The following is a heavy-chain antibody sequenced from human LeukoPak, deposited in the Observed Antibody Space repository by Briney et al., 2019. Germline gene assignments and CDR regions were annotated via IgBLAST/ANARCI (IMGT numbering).Heavy chain of an antibody. CDR3: SREGAPGYCSSSSCYTIGY. CDR2: INPDTGGT. CDR1: GYTFTGHY. J-gene: IGHJ4*02. Sequence: ASVKVSCKASGYTFTGHYMHWVRQAPGQGIEWMGWINPDTGGTNYAQKFQGRVTMTRDTSISTAYMELSRLRSDDAAGDYCSREGAPGYCSSSSCYTIGYWGQGTLVTVS. D-gene: IGHD2-2*02. V-gene: IGHV1-2*02.